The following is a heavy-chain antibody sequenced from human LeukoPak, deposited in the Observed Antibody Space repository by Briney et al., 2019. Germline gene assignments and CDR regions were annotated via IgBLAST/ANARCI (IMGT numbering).Heavy chain of an antibody. Sequence: SETLSLTCTVSGGSIGTTNYYWGWLRQPPGKGLEWIGSIYYSETTYDNPSLESRVTISIETSKNQFSLKLSSVSAADTAVYYCARQRADYFYYYVDVWGKGTTVTVS. J-gene: IGHJ6*03. CDR1: GGSIGTTNYY. CDR2: IYYSETT. V-gene: IGHV4-39*01. D-gene: IGHD3-9*01. CDR3: ARQRADYFYYYVDV.